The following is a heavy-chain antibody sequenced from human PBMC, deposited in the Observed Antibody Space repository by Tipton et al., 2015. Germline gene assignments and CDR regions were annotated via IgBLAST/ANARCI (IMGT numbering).Heavy chain of an antibody. CDR2: IKQDGSEK. CDR1: GFTFSSYW. J-gene: IGHJ4*02. Sequence: SLRLSCAASGFTFSSYWMSWVRQAPGKGLEWVANIKQDGSEKYYVDSVKGRFTISRDNAKNSLYLQMNSLRAEDTAVYYCASRYCSGGSCYPYWDYWGQGTLVTVSS. V-gene: IGHV3-7*01. CDR3: ASRYCSGGSCYPYWDY. D-gene: IGHD2-15*01.